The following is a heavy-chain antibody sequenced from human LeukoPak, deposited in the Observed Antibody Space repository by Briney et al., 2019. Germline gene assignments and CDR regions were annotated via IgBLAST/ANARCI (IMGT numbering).Heavy chain of an antibody. CDR3: ARIIVVAGRYFDL. CDR2: ISGSGGST. D-gene: IGHD3-22*01. J-gene: IGHJ2*01. V-gene: IGHV3-23*01. Sequence: GGSLRLSCAAPGFTFTTYAMSWVRQAPGEGLQWVSAISGSGGSTYSADSVKGRFTISRDNSRNTLSLQMNSLRAEDTAIYYCARIIVVAGRYFDLWGRGTLVTVSS. CDR1: GFTFTTYA.